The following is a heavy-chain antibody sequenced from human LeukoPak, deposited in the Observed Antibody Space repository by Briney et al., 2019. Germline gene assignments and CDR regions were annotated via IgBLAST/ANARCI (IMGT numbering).Heavy chain of an antibody. CDR2: INQDGSET. CDR3: SGDPGDY. CDR1: GFTFSSYW. Sequence: GGSLRLSCAASGFTFSSYWMSWVRQAPGKGLEWVANINQDGSETYYVDSVEGRFTIPRDNAKNSLFLQMSSLRAEDTAVYFYSGDPGDYWGQGTLVTVSS. J-gene: IGHJ4*02. V-gene: IGHV3-7*04. D-gene: IGHD7-27*01.